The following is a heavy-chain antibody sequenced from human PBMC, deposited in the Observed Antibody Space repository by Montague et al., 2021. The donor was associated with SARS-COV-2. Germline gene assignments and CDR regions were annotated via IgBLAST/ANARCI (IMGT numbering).Heavy chain of an antibody. CDR1: GGSISSGSYY. V-gene: IGHV4-61*02. CDR2: IYTSGST. J-gene: IGHJ4*02. Sequence: TLSLTCTVSGGSISSGSYYWSWIRQPAGKGLEWIGRIYTSGSTNYXXXLKSRVTISVDTSKNQFSLKLSSVTAADTAVYYCARHGSSGYFDWLGDWGQGTLVTVSS. D-gene: IGHD3-9*01. CDR3: ARHGSSGYFDWLGD.